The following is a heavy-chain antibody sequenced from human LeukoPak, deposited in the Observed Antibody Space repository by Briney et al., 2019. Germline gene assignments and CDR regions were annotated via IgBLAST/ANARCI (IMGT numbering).Heavy chain of an antibody. CDR3: ARGRLGYSSSSDFDY. D-gene: IGHD6-6*01. Sequence: ASVKVSCKASGGTFSSYAISWVRQAPGQGLEWMGGIIPIFGTANYAQKFQGRVTITTDESTSTAYMELSSLRSEDTAVYYCARGRLGYSSSSDFDYWGQGTPVTVSS. CDR2: IIPIFGTA. V-gene: IGHV1-69*05. J-gene: IGHJ4*02. CDR1: GGTFSSYA.